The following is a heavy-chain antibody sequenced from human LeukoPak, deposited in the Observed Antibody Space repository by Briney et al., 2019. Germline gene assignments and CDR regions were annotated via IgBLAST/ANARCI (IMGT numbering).Heavy chain of an antibody. Sequence: SVKVSCKASGGTFSSYAISWVRQAPGQGLEWMGGITPIFGTANYAQKFQGRVTITADKSTSTAYMELSSLRSEDTAVYYCARDSGGIYPGLNYWGQGTLVTVSS. CDR2: ITPIFGTA. V-gene: IGHV1-69*06. CDR1: GGTFSSYA. J-gene: IGHJ4*02. CDR3: ARDSGGIYPGLNY. D-gene: IGHD6-25*01.